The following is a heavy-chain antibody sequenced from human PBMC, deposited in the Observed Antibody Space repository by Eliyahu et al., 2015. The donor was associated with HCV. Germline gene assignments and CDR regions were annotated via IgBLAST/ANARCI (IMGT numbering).Heavy chain of an antibody. Sequence: QVQLVESGGGVVQPGRSLRLSCAASGFTFSSYGMHWVRQAPGKGLEWVAVIWYDGSNKYYADSVKGRFTISRDNSKNTLYLQMNSLRAEDTAVYYCARYCSGGSCYRGAFDYWGQGTLVTVSS. D-gene: IGHD2-15*01. V-gene: IGHV3-33*01. CDR2: IWYDGSNK. CDR1: GFTFSSYG. J-gene: IGHJ4*02. CDR3: ARYCSGGSCYRGAFDY.